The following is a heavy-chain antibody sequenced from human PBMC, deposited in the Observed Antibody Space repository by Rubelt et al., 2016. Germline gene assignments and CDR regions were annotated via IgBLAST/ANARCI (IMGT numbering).Heavy chain of an antibody. V-gene: IGHV1-2*06. CDR1: GYTFTDYY. J-gene: IGHJ6*02. CDR2: VNPNNGVT. CDR3: ARSSTGNAMDV. Sequence: QVQMVQSGTEVKEPGASVKVSCKASGYTFTDYYMHWVRQAPGQGLEWVGRVNPNNGVTNYAQKFHGRVTMTMDTSSSTAYMELRSLLSDDTALYYCARSSTGNAMDVWGQGTTVTVSS. D-gene: IGHD3-10*01.